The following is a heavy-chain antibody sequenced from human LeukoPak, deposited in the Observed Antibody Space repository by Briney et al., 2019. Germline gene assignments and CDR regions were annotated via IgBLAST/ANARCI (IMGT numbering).Heavy chain of an antibody. Sequence: SETLSLTYTVSGGSISSYYWSWIRQPAGKGLEWVGRIYTSGSTNYNPSLKSRVTMSVGTSKNQFSLQLRPVTAADTAVVYCGRLGYSYGLVDYWGQRTLVTVSS. CDR1: GGSISSYY. CDR3: GRLGYSYGLVDY. V-gene: IGHV4-4*07. CDR2: IYTSGST. D-gene: IGHD5-18*01. J-gene: IGHJ4*02.